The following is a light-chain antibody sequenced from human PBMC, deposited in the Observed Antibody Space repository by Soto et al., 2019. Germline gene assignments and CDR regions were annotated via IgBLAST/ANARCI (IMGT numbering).Light chain of an antibody. CDR2: TAS. CDR1: QPISDY. Sequence: DIQMTQSPSSLSASVGDRVTITCRTSQPISDYLNWYQQKPGKDPTLLIYTASNLQSGVPSRFSGSGSGTHFTLTISSLQPEDFATYYCPQHYNTPRTFGQGTK. V-gene: IGKV1-39*01. CDR3: PQHYNTPRT. J-gene: IGKJ1*01.